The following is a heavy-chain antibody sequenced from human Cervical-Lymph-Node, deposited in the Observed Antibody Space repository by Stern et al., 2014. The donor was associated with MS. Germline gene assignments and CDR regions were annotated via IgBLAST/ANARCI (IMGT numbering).Heavy chain of an antibody. D-gene: IGHD3-10*01. CDR3: ATARVGFAYFDY. Sequence: QLQLQESGPGLVKPSQTLSLTCTVSGGSISSGSYYWSWIRQPAGKGLEWIGRVFTSGSPNYNPSLKSRVTISVDTSKNQFSLKLTSVTAADTAVYYCATARVGFAYFDYWGQGALVSVSS. J-gene: IGHJ4*02. CDR1: GGSISSGSYY. V-gene: IGHV4-61*02. CDR2: VFTSGSP.